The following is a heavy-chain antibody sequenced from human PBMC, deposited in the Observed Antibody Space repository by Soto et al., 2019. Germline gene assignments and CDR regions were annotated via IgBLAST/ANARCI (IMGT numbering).Heavy chain of an antibody. CDR1: GFTFSSYS. J-gene: IGHJ6*02. Sequence: GGSLRLSCAASGFTFSSYSMNWVRQAPGKGLEWVSSISSSSSYIYYADSVKGRFTISRDNAKNSLYLQMNSLRAEDTAVYYCARDLSPRRYYYYGMDVWGQGTTVTVSS. CDR3: ARDLSPRRYYYYGMDV. V-gene: IGHV3-21*01. CDR2: ISSSSSYI.